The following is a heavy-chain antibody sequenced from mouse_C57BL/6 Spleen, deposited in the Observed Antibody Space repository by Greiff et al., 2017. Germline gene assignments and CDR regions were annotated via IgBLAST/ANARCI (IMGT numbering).Heavy chain of an antibody. CDR2: IYPGDGDT. CDR3: ARWLYYYGSSYLYAMDY. D-gene: IGHD1-1*01. CDR1: GYAFSSYW. J-gene: IGHJ4*01. Sequence: VQLQQSGAELVKPGASVKISCKASGYAFSSYWMNWVKQRPGKGLEWIGQIYPGDGDTNYNGKFKGKATLTADKSSSTAYMQLSSLTSEDSAVYFCARWLYYYGSSYLYAMDYWGQGTSVTVSS. V-gene: IGHV1-80*01.